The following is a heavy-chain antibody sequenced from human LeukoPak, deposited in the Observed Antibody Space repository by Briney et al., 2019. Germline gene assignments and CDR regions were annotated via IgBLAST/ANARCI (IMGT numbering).Heavy chain of an antibody. CDR3: AKDQESSGWYESYFDY. CDR2: ISGSGGST. D-gene: IGHD6-19*01. Sequence: PGGSLRLSCAASGFTFSSYAMSWARQAPGKGLEWVSAISGSGGSTYYADSVKGRFTISRDNSKNTLYLQMNSLRAEDTAVYYCAKDQESSGWYESYFDYWGQGTLVTVSS. CDR1: GFTFSSYA. J-gene: IGHJ4*02. V-gene: IGHV3-23*01.